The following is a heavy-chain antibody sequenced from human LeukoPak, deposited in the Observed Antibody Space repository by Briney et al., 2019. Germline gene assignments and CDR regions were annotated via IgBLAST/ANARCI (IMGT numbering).Heavy chain of an antibody. J-gene: IGHJ2*01. CDR2: IYYSGST. CDR1: GGSISSSSYY. D-gene: IGHD6-19*01. V-gene: IGHV4-39*01. CDR3: AKSSSGWAYWHFDL. Sequence: SETLSLTCTVSGGSISSSSYYWGWIRQPPGKGLEWIGSIYYSGSTYYNPSLKSRVTISVDTSKNQFSLKLSSVTAADTSVFYCAKSSSGWAYWHFDLWGRGSLVTVSS.